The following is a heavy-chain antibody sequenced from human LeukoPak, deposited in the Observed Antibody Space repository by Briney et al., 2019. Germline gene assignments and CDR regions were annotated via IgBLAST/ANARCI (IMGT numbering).Heavy chain of an antibody. D-gene: IGHD3-3*01. Sequence: PSDTLSLTCTVSGGSISSYYWSWVRQPPGTGLGCIGDIYYSGSTKYTPSLKSRVTISVDTSKNQLSLKLSSVTAADTAVYYCARVRATLFGVAMDYMDVWGKGTTVTASS. CDR1: GGSISSYY. J-gene: IGHJ6*03. CDR3: ARVRATLFGVAMDYMDV. CDR2: IYYSGST. V-gene: IGHV4-59*08.